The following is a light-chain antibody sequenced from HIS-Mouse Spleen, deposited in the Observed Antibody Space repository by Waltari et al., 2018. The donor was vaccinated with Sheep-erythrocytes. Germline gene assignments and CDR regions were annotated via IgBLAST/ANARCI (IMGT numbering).Light chain of an antibody. V-gene: IGLV1-36*01. CDR1: SSNIGNNA. Sequence: QSVLTQPPSVSEAPRQRVTISCSGSSSNIGNNAVNWYQQLPGKAPKLLIYYDDLLPSGVPDLFSGSKSGTSASLAISGLQSEDEADYYCAAWDDSLNGVVFGGGTKLTVL. CDR3: AAWDDSLNGVV. J-gene: IGLJ2*01. CDR2: YDD.